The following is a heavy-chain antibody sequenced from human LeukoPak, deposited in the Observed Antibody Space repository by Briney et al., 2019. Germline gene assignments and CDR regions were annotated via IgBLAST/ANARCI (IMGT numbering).Heavy chain of an antibody. D-gene: IGHD4-17*01. CDR3: AILELMTTVTTQAFDI. V-gene: IGHV4-34*01. CDR1: GGSFSGYY. Sequence: SETLSLTCAVYGGSFSGYYWSWIRQPPGKGLEWIGEINHSGSTNYNPSLKSRVTISVDTSKNQFSLKLSSVTAADTAVYYCAILELMTTVTTQAFDIWGQGTTVTVSS. CDR2: INHSGST. J-gene: IGHJ3*02.